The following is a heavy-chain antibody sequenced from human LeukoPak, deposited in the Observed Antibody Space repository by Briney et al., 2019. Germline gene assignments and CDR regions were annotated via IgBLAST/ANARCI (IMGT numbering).Heavy chain of an antibody. CDR3: ARGRRGYSSSWYAFDP. CDR2: IYYTGTT. Sequence: PSETLSLTCTVSGGSINSYFWSWIRQPPGKGLEWIGYIYYTGTTNYNPSLKSRVTISVDTSKNQFSLKLSSVTAADTAVYYCARGRRGYSSSWYAFDPWGQGTLVTVSS. V-gene: IGHV4-59*12. CDR1: GGSINSYF. D-gene: IGHD6-13*01. J-gene: IGHJ5*02.